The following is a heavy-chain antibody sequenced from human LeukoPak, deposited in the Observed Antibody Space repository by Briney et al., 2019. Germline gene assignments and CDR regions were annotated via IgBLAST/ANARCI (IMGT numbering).Heavy chain of an antibody. D-gene: IGHD2-21*02. CDR2: ISSSGSTI. CDR3: AGCGGDCYSETLDY. J-gene: IGHJ4*02. V-gene: IGHV3-11*04. Sequence: GGSLRLSCAASGFTFSDYYMSWIRQAPGKGLEWVSYISSSGSTIYYADSVKGRFTISRDNAKNTLYLQMNSLRAEDTAVYYCAGCGGDCYSETLDYWGQGILVTVSS. CDR1: GFTFSDYY.